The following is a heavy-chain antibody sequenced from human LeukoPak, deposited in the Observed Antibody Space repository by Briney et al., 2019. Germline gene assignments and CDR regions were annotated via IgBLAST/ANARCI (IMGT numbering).Heavy chain of an antibody. J-gene: IGHJ1*01. CDR1: GGSFSVYY. CDR2: INHSGST. V-gene: IGHV4-34*01. Sequence: SETLSLTCAVYGGSFSVYYWSWIRQPPGKGLEWIGEINHSGSTNYNPALKSRVTISVDTSKNQFSLKLSSVTAADTAVYYCARGSYCSSTSCYTSSGDAEYFQHWGQGTLVTVSS. D-gene: IGHD2-2*02. CDR3: ARGSYCSSTSCYTSSGDAEYFQH.